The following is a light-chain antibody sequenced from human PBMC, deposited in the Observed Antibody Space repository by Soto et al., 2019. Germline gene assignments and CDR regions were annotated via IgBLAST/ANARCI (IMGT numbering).Light chain of an antibody. V-gene: IGLV2-14*01. J-gene: IGLJ1*01. CDR3: SSYTSSVTLV. CDR1: SSDVGGYNY. CDR2: DVS. Sequence: QSALTQPASVSGSPGQSITMSCTGTSSDVGGYNYVSWYQQHPGKAPKLMIYDVSNRPSGVSNRFSGSKSGNTASLTISGLLAEDEADYYCSSYTSSVTLVFGTGTKLTVL.